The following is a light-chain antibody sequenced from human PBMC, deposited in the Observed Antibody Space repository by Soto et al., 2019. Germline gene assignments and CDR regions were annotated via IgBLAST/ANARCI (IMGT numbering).Light chain of an antibody. CDR2: SYN. CDR3: AAWDDSLNGWV. J-gene: IGLJ3*02. V-gene: IGLV1-44*01. Sequence: QSVLTQPPSASGTPGQRVTISCSGSSSNIGSYNVNWYQHLPGTAPKVLIHSYNQRPSGVPDRFSGSQSDTSASLAISDLQSEDEANYYCAAWDDSLNGWVFGGGTKLTVL. CDR1: SSNIGSYN.